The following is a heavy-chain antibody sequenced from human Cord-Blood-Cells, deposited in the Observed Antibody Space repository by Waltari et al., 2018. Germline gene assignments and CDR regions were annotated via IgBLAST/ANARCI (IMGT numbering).Heavy chain of an antibody. CDR3: TSAQQLVDY. J-gene: IGHJ4*02. CDR2: IRSKANSYAT. D-gene: IGHD6-6*01. CDR1: GFTLSGSS. Sequence: EVQLLASGGGLVQPGGSLNLSGAASGFTLSGSSMSWVRQASGKGLEWVGRIRSKANSYATAYAASVKGRFTSSRDDSKNTAYLQMNSLKTEDTAVYYCTSAQQLVDYWGQGTLVTVSS. V-gene: IGHV3-73*02.